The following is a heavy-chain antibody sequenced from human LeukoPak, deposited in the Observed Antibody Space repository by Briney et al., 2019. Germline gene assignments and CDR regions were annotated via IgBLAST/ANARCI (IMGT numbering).Heavy chain of an antibody. CDR1: GYTFNSYG. CDR3: ARGGDPQLRNNWFDP. V-gene: IGHV1-8*03. CDR2: MNPNSGNT. J-gene: IGHJ5*02. Sequence: GASVKVSCKASGYTFNSYGISWVRQATGQGLEWMGWMNPNSGNTGYAQKFQGRVTITRNTSISTAYMELSSLRSEDTAVYYCARGGDPQLRNNWFDPWGQGTLVTVSS. D-gene: IGHD3-10*01.